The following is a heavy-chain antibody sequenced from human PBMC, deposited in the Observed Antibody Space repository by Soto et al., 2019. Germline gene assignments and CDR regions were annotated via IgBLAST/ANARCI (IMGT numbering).Heavy chain of an antibody. J-gene: IGHJ6*02. CDR1: GYTFTSYA. V-gene: IGHV1-3*01. CDR2: INAGNGNT. D-gene: IGHD1-1*01. Sequence: QVQLVQSGAEVKKPGASVKVSCKASGYTFTSYAMHWVRQAPGQRLEWMGWINAGNGNTKYSQKFQGRVTITRDTSASTAYMELSSLRSEDTAVYYCASFGYNWNDGPYYSGMDVWGQGTTVTVSS. CDR3: ASFGYNWNDGPYYSGMDV.